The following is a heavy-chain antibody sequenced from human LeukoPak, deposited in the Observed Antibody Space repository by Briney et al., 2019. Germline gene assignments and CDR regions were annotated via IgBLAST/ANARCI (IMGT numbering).Heavy chain of an antibody. V-gene: IGHV4-30-2*01. CDR3: ARLGDFRAAAGTSLTY. CDR1: GGSISSGGYS. Sequence: SQTLSLTCAVSGGSISSGGYSWSWIRQPPGKGLEWIGYIYHSGSTYYNPSLKSRVTISVDRSKNQFSLKLSSVTAADTAVYYCARLGDFRAAAGTSLTYWGQGTLVTVSS. J-gene: IGHJ4*02. CDR2: IYHSGST. D-gene: IGHD6-13*01.